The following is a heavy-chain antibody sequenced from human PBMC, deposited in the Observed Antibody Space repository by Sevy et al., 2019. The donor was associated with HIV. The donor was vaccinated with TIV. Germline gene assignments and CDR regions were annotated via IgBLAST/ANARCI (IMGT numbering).Heavy chain of an antibody. J-gene: IGHJ6*02. CDR2: IYFSGST. CDR3: AKGGGALDGGLDV. D-gene: IGHD3-10*01. V-gene: IGHV4-31*03. Sequence: TLSLTCSVSGGSISSSNYHWSWIRQHPGKGLESIGYIYFSGSTYYNPSLASRVTISVDTSENQIYLNLNSVTAADTAVYFCAKGGGALDGGLDVWGPGTTVTVSS. CDR1: GGSISSSNYH.